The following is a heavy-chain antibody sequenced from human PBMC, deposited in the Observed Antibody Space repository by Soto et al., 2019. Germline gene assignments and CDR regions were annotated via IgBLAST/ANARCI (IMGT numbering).Heavy chain of an antibody. D-gene: IGHD2-15*01. CDR1: GGTFSSYA. V-gene: IGHV1-69*13. J-gene: IGHJ6*02. CDR2: IIPIFGTA. Sequence: ASVKVSCKASGGTFSSYAISWVRQAPGQGLEWMGGIIPIFGTANYAQKFQGRVTITADESTSTAYVELSSLRSEDTAVYYCARGGLSWLGQSMDVWGQGTTVTVSS. CDR3: ARGGLSWLGQSMDV.